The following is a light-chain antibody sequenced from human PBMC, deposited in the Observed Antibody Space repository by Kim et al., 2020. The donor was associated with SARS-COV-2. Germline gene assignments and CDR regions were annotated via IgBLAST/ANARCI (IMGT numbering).Light chain of an antibody. J-gene: IGLJ1*01. Sequence: VTYSCTGTSSDVGGYIYVSWYQQHPGKAPKLMIYDASKRPSGVPDRFSGSESGNPASLTISGLQAEDEADYYCCSYAGSYTFVYVFGTGTKVTVL. V-gene: IGLV2-11*01. CDR1: SSDVGGYIY. CDR2: DAS. CDR3: CSYAGSYTFVYV.